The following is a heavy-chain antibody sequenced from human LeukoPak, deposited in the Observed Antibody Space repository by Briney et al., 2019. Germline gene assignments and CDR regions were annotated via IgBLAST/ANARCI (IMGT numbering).Heavy chain of an antibody. CDR3: ARSVYSYYANWFDP. Sequence: GGSLRLSCAASGFAFSSYWMHWVRQAPGKGLVWVSRINSDGSSTTYADSVQGRFTLSRDNAKNTLYLQMNSLRADDTAVYYCARSVYSYYANWFDPWGQGTLVTVSS. CDR2: INSDGSST. CDR1: GFAFSSYW. J-gene: IGHJ5*02. D-gene: IGHD4-11*01. V-gene: IGHV3-74*01.